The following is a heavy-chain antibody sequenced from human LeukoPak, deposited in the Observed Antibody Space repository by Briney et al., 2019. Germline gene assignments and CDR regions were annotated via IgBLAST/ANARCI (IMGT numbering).Heavy chain of an antibody. J-gene: IGHJ4*02. CDR2: ITSSGSAI. Sequence: HSGGSLRLSCAASGFAFSSYSMNWVRQAPGKGLEWVSYITSSGSAIYYADSVKGRFTISRDNAKNSLYLQMNSLRAEDTAVYYCARKSGSSGYPFDYWGQGTVVTVSS. D-gene: IGHD3-22*01. CDR3: ARKSGSSGYPFDY. CDR1: GFAFSSYS. V-gene: IGHV3-48*01.